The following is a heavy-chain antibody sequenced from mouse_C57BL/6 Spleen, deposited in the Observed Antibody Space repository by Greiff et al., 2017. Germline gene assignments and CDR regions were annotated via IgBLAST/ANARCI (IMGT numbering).Heavy chain of an antibody. V-gene: IGHV5-6*01. Sequence: EVKLMESGGDLVKPGGSLKLSCAASGFTFSSYGMSWVRQTPDKRLEWVATISSGGSYTYYPDSVKGRFTISRDNAKNTLYLQMSSLKSEDTAMYYCARQNYSNYLFAYWGQGTQVTVSA. CDR2: ISSGGSYT. CDR3: ARQNYSNYLFAY. J-gene: IGHJ3*01. CDR1: GFTFSSYG. D-gene: IGHD2-5*01.